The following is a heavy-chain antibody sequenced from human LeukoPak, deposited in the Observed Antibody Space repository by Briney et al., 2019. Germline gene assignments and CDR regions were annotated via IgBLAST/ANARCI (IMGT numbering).Heavy chain of an antibody. CDR1: GGSISSYY. CDR2: IYYSGST. Sequence: SETLSLTCTVSGGSISSYYWSWIRQPPGKGLKWIGNIYYSGSTNYNPSLKSRVTISVDTSKNQFSLKLSSVTAADTAVYYCTRGSIAYYYMDAWGKGTTVTISS. D-gene: IGHD3-22*01. V-gene: IGHV4-59*01. CDR3: TRGSIAYYYMDA. J-gene: IGHJ6*03.